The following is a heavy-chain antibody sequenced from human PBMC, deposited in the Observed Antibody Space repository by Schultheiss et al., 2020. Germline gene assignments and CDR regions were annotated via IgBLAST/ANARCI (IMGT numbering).Heavy chain of an antibody. V-gene: IGHV3-30*03. CDR1: GFTVSSNY. J-gene: IGHJ4*02. D-gene: IGHD6-13*01. CDR3: ARGYSSSWYIHDY. Sequence: GGSLRLSCAASGFTVSSNYMSWVRQAPGKGLEWVSFISYDGSNKYYADSVKGRFTISRDNSKNTLYLQMNSLRAEDTAVYYCARGYSSSWYIHDYWGQGTLVTVSS. CDR2: ISYDGSNK.